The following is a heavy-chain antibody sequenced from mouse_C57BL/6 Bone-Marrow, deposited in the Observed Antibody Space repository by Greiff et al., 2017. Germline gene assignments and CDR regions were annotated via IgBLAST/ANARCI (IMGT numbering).Heavy chain of an antibody. CDR3: ASKEDGYVDV. J-gene: IGHJ1*03. V-gene: IGHV1-54*01. CDR2: INPGSGGT. CDR1: GYAFTNYL. Sequence: VQLQQSGAELVRPGTSVKVSCKASGYAFTNYLIEWVKQRPGQGLEWIGVINPGSGGTNYNEKFKGKATLTADKSSSTAYMQLSSLTSEDSAVYFCASKEDGYVDVWGTGTTVTVSS.